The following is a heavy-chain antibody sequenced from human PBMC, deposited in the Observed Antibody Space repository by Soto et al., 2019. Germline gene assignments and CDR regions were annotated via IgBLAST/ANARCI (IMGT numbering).Heavy chain of an antibody. CDR1: GGSISSYY. Sequence: SETLSLTCTVSGGSISSYYWSWIRQPPGKGLVWFVYIYYCGSTNYNPSLKSRVTISVDTSKNQFSLKLSSVTASDTAVYYCARDIRTGSSHYYYYGMDVWGQGTTVT. D-gene: IGHD3-9*01. J-gene: IGHJ6*02. CDR2: IYYCGST. V-gene: IGHV4-59*01. CDR3: ARDIRTGSSHYYYYGMDV.